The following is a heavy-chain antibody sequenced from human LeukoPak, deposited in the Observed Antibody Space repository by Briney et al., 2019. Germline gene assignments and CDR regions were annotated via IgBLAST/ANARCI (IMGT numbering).Heavy chain of an antibody. CDR3: ARGGSSSSWPFYY. CDR2: IHYSGST. D-gene: IGHD6-13*01. CDR1: GGSISSYY. Sequence: SETLSLTCTVSGGSISSYYWSWIRQPPGKELEWIGYIHYSGSTNYNPSLKSRVTMSVDTSKNQSSLKLTSVTAADTAVYYCARGGSSSSWPFYYWGQGTLVTVSS. J-gene: IGHJ4*02. V-gene: IGHV4-59*01.